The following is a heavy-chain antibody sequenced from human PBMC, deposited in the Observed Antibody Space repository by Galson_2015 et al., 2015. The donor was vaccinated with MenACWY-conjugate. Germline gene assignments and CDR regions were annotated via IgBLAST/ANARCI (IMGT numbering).Heavy chain of an antibody. Sequence: SLRLSCAASGFTVSNNYMSWVRQAPGRGLEWISIIYSGGSTYYADSVKGGFTISRDNSRNTLYLQMNSLRAEDTAVYYCARVVVVAGTHDYFDYWGQGTLVTVSS. CDR2: IYSGGST. V-gene: IGHV3-66*01. D-gene: IGHD6-19*01. CDR3: ARVVVVAGTHDYFDY. CDR1: GFTVSNNY. J-gene: IGHJ4*02.